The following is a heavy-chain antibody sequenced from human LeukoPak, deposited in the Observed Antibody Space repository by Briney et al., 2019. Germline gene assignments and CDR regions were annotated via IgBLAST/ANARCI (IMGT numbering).Heavy chain of an antibody. D-gene: IGHD3-22*01. J-gene: IGHJ4*02. V-gene: IGHV3-30*04. CDR1: SLTFSSYA. Sequence: PGRSLTLSCGASSLTFSSYAMHWVRQAPGKGLEWLAVISYDGSNKYYADSVKGRFTISRDNSKYTLYLQMNSLGAEDTAVYYCARGVDDYVSRGYYGYWGQGSLVSVCS. CDR2: ISYDGSNK. CDR3: ARGVDDYVSRGYYGY.